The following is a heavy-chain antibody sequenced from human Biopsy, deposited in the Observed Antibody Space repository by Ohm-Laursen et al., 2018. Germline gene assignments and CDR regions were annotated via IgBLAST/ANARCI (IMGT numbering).Heavy chain of an antibody. CDR2: NIPILGTG. J-gene: IGHJ1*01. D-gene: IGHD3-9*01. CDR3: ATKLTGYFHH. V-gene: IGHV1-69*06. CDR1: GGTSSNYG. Sequence: EASVKVSCKVPGGTSSNYGVNWVRQAPGQGLEWLGGNIPILGTGNYAQKFQDRVTVAADTSTSTATMELRSLRSDDTAVYYCATKLTGYFHHWGQGTLVIVSS.